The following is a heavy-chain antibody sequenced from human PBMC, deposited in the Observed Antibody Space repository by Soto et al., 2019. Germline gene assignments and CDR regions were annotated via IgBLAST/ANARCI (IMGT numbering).Heavy chain of an antibody. J-gene: IGHJ4*02. D-gene: IGHD6-19*01. V-gene: IGHV4-59*01. Sequence: SETLSFTCSVSGGSISGSYWSWIRQSPGKGLEWLGYVYYTGSTNYSPSLRSRASISVDTSKNEFSLRLSSVTAADTAVYFCARSVAVPGAHIDYWGQGTQVTVSS. CDR2: VYYTGST. CDR3: ARSVAVPGAHIDY. CDR1: GGSISGSY.